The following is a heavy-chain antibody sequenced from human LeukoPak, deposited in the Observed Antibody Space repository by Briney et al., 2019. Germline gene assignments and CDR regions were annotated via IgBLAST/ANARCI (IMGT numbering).Heavy chain of an antibody. J-gene: IGHJ4*02. Sequence: PSETLSLTCAVYGGSFSGYYWSWIRQPPGKGLEWIGEINHSGSTNYNPSLKSRVTISVDTSKNQFSLKLSSVTAADTAVYYCARHGGGPPYGRKYYFDYWGQGTLVTVSS. CDR1: GGSFSGYY. CDR2: INHSGST. CDR3: ARHGGGPPYGRKYYFDY. V-gene: IGHV4-34*01. D-gene: IGHD3-10*01.